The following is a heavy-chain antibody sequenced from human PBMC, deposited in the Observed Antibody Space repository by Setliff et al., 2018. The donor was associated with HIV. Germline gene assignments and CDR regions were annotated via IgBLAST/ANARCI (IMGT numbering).Heavy chain of an antibody. V-gene: IGHV4-59*12. CDR3: VTSSSWSSRLNF. CDR2: IYYSGST. CDR1: GGSISSYY. J-gene: IGHJ4*02. Sequence: PSETLSLTCTVSGGSISSYYWSWIRQPPGKGLEWIGYIYYSGSTNYNPSLKSRVTISVDTSKNQFSLKVTSVTAADTAVYYCVTSSSWSSRLNFWGQGMLVTVSS. D-gene: IGHD6-13*01.